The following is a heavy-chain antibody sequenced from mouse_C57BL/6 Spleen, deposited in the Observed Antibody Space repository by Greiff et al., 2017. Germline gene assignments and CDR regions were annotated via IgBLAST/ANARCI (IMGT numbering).Heavy chain of an antibody. CDR2: IDPNSGGT. Sequence: QVQLKQPGAELVKPGASVKLSCKASGYTFTSYWMHWVKQRPGRGLEWIGRIDPNSGGTTYNEKFKSKATLTVDKPSSTAYMQLSSLTSEDSAVYYCARDDYDGSYWYFDVWGTGTTVTVSS. CDR1: GYTFTSYW. J-gene: IGHJ1*03. V-gene: IGHV1-72*01. D-gene: IGHD2-4*01. CDR3: ARDDYDGSYWYFDV.